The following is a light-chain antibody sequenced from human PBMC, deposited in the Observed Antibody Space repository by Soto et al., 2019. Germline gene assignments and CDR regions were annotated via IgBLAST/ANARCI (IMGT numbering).Light chain of an antibody. CDR1: QSISSW. CDR3: QQYNSYSPRT. V-gene: IGKV1-5*03. CDR2: KAS. J-gene: IGKJ1*01. Sequence: DIQMTQSPSTLSASVGDRVTITCRASQSISSWLAWYQQKPGKAPKLLIYKASSLESGVPSRFSGSGSGTEFTLNISSLQPDDSATYYCQQYNSYSPRTFGQGTKVEIK.